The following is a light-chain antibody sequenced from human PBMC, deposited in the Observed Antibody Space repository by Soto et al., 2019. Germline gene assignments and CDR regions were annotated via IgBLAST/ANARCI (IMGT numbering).Light chain of an antibody. CDR3: QQYNSSPWP. CDR2: KAS. V-gene: IGKV1-5*03. CDR1: QSISSW. Sequence: DIQMTQSPSTLSASVGDRVTITCRASQSISSWLAWYQQKPGKAPKLLIYKASSLESGVPSRFSSSGSGTEFTLTISSLQPDDFATYYCQQYNSSPWPVGQGTKVEIK. J-gene: IGKJ1*01.